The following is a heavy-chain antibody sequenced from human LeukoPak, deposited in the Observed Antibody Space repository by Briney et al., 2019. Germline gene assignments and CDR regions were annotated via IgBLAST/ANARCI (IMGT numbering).Heavy chain of an antibody. J-gene: IGHJ4*02. V-gene: IGHV3-7*01. CDR3: AKGRVAVVDY. D-gene: IGHD6-19*01. CDR1: GFTFSSYW. Sequence: GGSLRLSCAASGFTFSSYWMNWVRQAPGKGLEWVANIKQDGRERYYVDSVKGRFTISRDNAKNSLYLQMNSLRAEDTAVYYCAKGRVAVVDYWGQGTLVTVSS. CDR2: IKQDGRER.